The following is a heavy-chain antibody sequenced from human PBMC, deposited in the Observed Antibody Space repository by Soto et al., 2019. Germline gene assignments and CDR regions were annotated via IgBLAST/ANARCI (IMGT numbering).Heavy chain of an antibody. J-gene: IGHJ5*02. D-gene: IGHD2-8*02. Sequence: SVKVSCKASGAIFSSDAISWVRQAPGRGLEWMGGIIPIFRTTNYAQKFQGRVTITADESTSTAYMELSSLRSEDTAVYYCARSGYCTGGSRSQGWFDPWGQGTLVTVS. CDR2: IIPIFRTT. V-gene: IGHV1-69*13. CDR1: GAIFSSDA. CDR3: ARSGYCTGGSRSQGWFDP.